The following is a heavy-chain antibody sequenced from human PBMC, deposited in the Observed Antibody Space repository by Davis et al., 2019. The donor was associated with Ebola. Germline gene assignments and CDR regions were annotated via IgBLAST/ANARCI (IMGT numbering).Heavy chain of an antibody. CDR3: ARGGVGDFPPIYYYYGMDV. V-gene: IGHV1-2*04. D-gene: IGHD3-16*01. J-gene: IGHJ6*02. CDR2: INPNSGGT. Sequence: ASVKVSCKASGGTFSSYAISWVRQAPGQGLEWMGWINPNSGGTNYAQKFQGWVTMTRDTSISTAYMELSRLRSDDTAVYYCARGGVGDFPPIYYYYGMDVWGQGTTVTVSS. CDR1: GGTFSSYA.